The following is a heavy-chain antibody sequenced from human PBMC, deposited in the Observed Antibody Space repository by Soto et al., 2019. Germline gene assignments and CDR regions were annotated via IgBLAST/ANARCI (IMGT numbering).Heavy chain of an antibody. D-gene: IGHD6-25*01. Sequence: GGSLRLSCGASGFTFSTYAIHLVRQAPGKGLEWVAVTPYDGTNKYYADSVKGRFTISRDISKNTVYLQMNSLSAEDAAVYFCARVPAGSGWARIEGSAYWGQGTLVTVSS. V-gene: IGHV3-30*04. CDR2: TPYDGTNK. J-gene: IGHJ4*02. CDR3: ARVPAGSGWARIEGSAY. CDR1: GFTFSTYA.